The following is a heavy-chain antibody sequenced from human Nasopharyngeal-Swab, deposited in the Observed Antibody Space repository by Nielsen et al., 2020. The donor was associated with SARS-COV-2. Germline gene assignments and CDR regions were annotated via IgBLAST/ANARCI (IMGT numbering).Heavy chain of an antibody. V-gene: IGHV3-23*01. CDR3: AKDLGYYGSGAY. CDR2: ISGSGGST. Sequence: ETLSLTCAVYGGSFSGYYWSWVRQAPGKGLEWVSAISGSGGSTYYADSVKGRFTISRDNSKNTLYLQMNSLRAEDTAVYYCAKDLGYYGSGAYWGQGTLVTVSS. D-gene: IGHD3-10*01. J-gene: IGHJ4*02. CDR1: GGSFSGYY.